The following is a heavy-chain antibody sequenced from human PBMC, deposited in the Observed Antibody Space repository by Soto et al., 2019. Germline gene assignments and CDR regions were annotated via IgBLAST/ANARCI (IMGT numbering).Heavy chain of an antibody. CDR2: ISGSGDTA. CDR3: AKARFDSRGTFFRVGFYDV. CDR1: GFPFSAYV. Sequence: PGGFLRLSCAASGFPFSAYVMTWVRRAPGRGLEWISAISGSGDTAYYAESVKGRFTISRDNSRNTLYLKMNNLTVEDTAVYSCAKARFDSRGTFFRVGFYDVWGRGTLATVSS. D-gene: IGHD3-22*01. V-gene: IGHV3-23*01. J-gene: IGHJ4*02.